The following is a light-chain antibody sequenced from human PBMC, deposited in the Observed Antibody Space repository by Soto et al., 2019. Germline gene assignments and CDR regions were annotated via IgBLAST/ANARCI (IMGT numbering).Light chain of an antibody. J-gene: IGLJ2*01. V-gene: IGLV7-46*01. CDR2: DTS. CDR3: LLYDDGARV. CDR1: TGTVTSGHY. Sequence: QAVVTQEPSLTVSPGGTVTLTCGSSTGTVTSGHYPYWFQQKPGQAPRILIYDTSNKHSWTPARFSGSLLGGKAALTLSGAQPEDEAEYYCLLYDDGARVFGGGTKVTVL.